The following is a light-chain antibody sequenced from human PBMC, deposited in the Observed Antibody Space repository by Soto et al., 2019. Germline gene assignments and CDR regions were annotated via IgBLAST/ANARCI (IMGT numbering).Light chain of an antibody. CDR2: DAC. J-gene: IGKJ5*01. CDR3: QRRRNWPPIT. Sequence: IVLTQSPATLSLSPGERATLSCRYSQSVSSYLAWYQQKPGQAPRLLIYDACNRATGIPARFSGSGSGTDFTLTISSLEPEDFAVYYCQRRRNWPPITFGQGTRLEIK. CDR1: QSVSSY. V-gene: IGKV3-11*01.